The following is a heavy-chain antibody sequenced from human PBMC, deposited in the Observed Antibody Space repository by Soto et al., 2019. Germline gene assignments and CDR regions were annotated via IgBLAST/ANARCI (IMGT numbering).Heavy chain of an antibody. CDR3: ARTLSGFTYGSRQFYFDY. CDR1: GDPITSYF. V-gene: IGHV4-4*07. J-gene: IGHJ4*02. Sequence: SETLSLTCTVSGDPITSYFWSWIRQPACKGLEWIGHMFPGGTTSHNSSLKSRVSMSIDTSKNQFSLTLTSVTAADTAVYYCARTLSGFTYGSRQFYFDYWGQGTLVNRLL. D-gene: IGHD3-10*01. CDR2: MFPGGTT.